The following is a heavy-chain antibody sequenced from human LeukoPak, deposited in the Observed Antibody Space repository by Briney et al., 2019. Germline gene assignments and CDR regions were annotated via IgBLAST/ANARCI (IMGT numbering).Heavy chain of an antibody. Sequence: PGGSLRLSCAASGFTSSSYSMNWVRQAPGKGLEWVSSITSSSSYIYYADSVKGRFTISRDNAMNSLYLQMNSLRAEDTALYYCAKDIVHMVRGLDYWGQGTLVTVSS. CDR3: AKDIVHMVRGLDY. D-gene: IGHD3-10*01. V-gene: IGHV3-21*04. J-gene: IGHJ4*02. CDR2: ITSSSSYI. CDR1: GFTSSSYS.